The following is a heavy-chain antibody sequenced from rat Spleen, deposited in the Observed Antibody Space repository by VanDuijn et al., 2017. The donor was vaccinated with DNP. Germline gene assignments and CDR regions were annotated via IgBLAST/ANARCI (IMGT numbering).Heavy chain of an antibody. D-gene: IGHD1-4*01. V-gene: IGHV5-31*01. CDR2: ITSGGGTT. CDR1: GFTFNYYW. J-gene: IGHJ3*01. CDR3: ATSPGPNWFAY. Sequence: EVQLVESGGTLVQPGRSLKLSCVASGFTFNYYWMTWIRHVPGKGLEWVASITSGGGTTNYRDSVKGRFTISRDNANHTLYLQMDSLRSEDTATYYCATSPGPNWFAYWGQGTLVTVSS.